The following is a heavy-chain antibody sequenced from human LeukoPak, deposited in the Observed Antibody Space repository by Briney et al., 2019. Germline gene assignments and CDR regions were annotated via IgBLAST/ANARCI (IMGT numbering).Heavy chain of an antibody. CDR1: GGSIGSYY. J-gene: IGHJ4*02. V-gene: IGHV4-4*07. CDR3: ARGRAAAGKLDY. Sequence: SETLSLTCTVSGGSIGSYYWSWIRQPAGKGLEWIGRIYTSGSTNYNPSLKSRVTMSVDTSKNQFSLKLSSVTAADTAVYYCARGRAAAGKLDYWGQGTLVTVSS. CDR2: IYTSGST. D-gene: IGHD6-13*01.